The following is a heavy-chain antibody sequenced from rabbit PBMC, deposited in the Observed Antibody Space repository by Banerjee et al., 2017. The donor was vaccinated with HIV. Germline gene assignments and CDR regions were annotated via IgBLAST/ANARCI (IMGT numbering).Heavy chain of an antibody. J-gene: IGHJ4*01. Sequence: QEQLEESGGDLVKPEGSLTLTCTASGFSFNNKYVMCWVRQAPGKGLEWIACINSSSGNTVYATWAKGRFTISKTSSTTVTLQMTSLTAADTATYFCARGVSTSGRGYSLWGPGTLVTVS. CDR3: ARGVSTSGRGYSL. CDR2: INSSSGNT. CDR1: GFSFNNKYV. V-gene: IGHV1S45*01. D-gene: IGHD4-1*01.